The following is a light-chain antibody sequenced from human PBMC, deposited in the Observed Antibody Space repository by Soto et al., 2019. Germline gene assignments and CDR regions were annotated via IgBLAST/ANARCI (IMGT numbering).Light chain of an antibody. CDR2: RTS. J-gene: IGKJ5*01. Sequence: VLTQSPGTLSLSPGARATLSCRASQSVSSSYLAWYQQKPGQAPRLLIYRTSNRATGIPARFSGSGSGTDLTITISSLQPEDCAVYYCQQRSNWQITFGQGTRLEIK. CDR1: QSVSSSY. CDR3: QQRSNWQIT. V-gene: IGKV3D-20*02.